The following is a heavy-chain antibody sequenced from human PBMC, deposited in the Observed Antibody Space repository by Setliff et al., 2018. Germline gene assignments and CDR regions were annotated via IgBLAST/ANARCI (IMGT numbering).Heavy chain of an antibody. Sequence: PSETLSLTCAVSGYSISSGYYWGWIRQAPGKGLEWIASIYRSGSTYYNPSLKSRVTISVDTSKNQFSLRLNSATAADTAVYYCARLRGAFDYWGQGTLVTVPQ. CDR3: ARLRGAFDY. D-gene: IGHD3-16*01. J-gene: IGHJ4*02. V-gene: IGHV4-38-2*01. CDR1: GYSISSGYY. CDR2: IYRSGST.